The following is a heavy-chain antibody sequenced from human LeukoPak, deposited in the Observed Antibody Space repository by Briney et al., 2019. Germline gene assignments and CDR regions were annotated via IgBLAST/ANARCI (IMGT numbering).Heavy chain of an antibody. Sequence: SETLSLTCTVSGGSISSSSYYWGWIRQPPGKGLEWIGSIYYSGSTYYNPSLKSRVTISVDTSKNQFSLKLSSVTAADTAVYYCASRTRGRYGSGSYYNLYYFDYWGQGTLVTVSS. J-gene: IGHJ4*02. CDR2: IYYSGST. CDR3: ASRTRGRYGSGSYYNLYYFDY. CDR1: GGSISSSSYY. V-gene: IGHV4-39*07. D-gene: IGHD3-10*01.